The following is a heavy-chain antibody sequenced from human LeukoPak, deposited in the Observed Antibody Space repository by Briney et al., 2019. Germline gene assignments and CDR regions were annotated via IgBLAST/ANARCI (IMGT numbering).Heavy chain of an antibody. D-gene: IGHD6-6*01. CDR3: ARKGAEYSRSPLLNAWFDP. V-gene: IGHV1-2*02. CDR1: GYNFTGYH. J-gene: IGHJ5*02. Sequence: ASVKVSCKTSGYNFTGYHIHWVRQAPGQGLEWMGRIHPGTGDTRYTRKFQGRVTMTRDTSINTAYLELSGLKSNDTAVYYCARKGAEYSRSPLLNAWFDPWGQGTLITVSS. CDR2: IHPGTGDT.